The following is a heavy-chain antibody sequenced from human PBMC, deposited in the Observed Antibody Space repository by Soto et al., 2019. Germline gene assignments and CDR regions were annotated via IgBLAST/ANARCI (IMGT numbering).Heavy chain of an antibody. CDR1: GGSIGSYY. CDR3: ARGGYCSGGSCYSYAFDT. J-gene: IGHJ3*02. V-gene: IGHV4-59*12. D-gene: IGHD2-15*01. Sequence: SETLSLTCTVSGGSIGSYYWSWIRQPPGKGLEYIGYFFKSGSTNYNPSLRSRVTISVDTSKNQFSLKLSSVTAADTAVYYCARGGYCSGGSCYSYAFDTWGQGTMVTVSS. CDR2: FFKSGST.